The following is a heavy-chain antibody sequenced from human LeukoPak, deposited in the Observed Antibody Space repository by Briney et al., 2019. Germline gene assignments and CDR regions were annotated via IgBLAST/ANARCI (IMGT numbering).Heavy chain of an antibody. V-gene: IGHV3-64D*09. D-gene: IGHD5-18*01. CDR3: VRDRIQLWLTYFND. CDR1: GSTISSYA. Sequence: PGGSLRHHCSASGSTISSYAMHWVRQAPGKGLVYVSGINTNGGGTYYADSVKGRFTISRDNSKNTLYLQMSSLRAEDTAVYYCVRDRIQLWLTYFNDWGQGTLVTVSS. CDR2: INTNGGGT. J-gene: IGHJ4*02.